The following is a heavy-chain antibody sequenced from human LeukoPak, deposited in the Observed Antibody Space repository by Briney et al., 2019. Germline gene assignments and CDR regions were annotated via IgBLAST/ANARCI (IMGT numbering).Heavy chain of an antibody. CDR3: ATDYAMIVVSRAFDI. D-gene: IGHD3-22*01. CDR1: GYTLTELS. CDR2: FDPEDGET. J-gene: IGHJ3*02. Sequence: GASVKVSCKVSGYTLTELSMHWVRQAPGKGLERMGGFDPEDGETIYAQKFQGRVTMTEDTSTDTAYMELSSLRSEDTAVYYCATDYAMIVVSRAFDIWGQGTMVTVSS. V-gene: IGHV1-24*01.